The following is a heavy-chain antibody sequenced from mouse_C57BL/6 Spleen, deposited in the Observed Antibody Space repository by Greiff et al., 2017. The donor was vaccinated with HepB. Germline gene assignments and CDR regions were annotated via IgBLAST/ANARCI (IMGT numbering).Heavy chain of an antibody. CDR2: INPSTGGT. CDR1: GYSFTGYY. D-gene: IGHD1-1*01. Sequence: VQLKQSGPELVKPGASVKISCKASGYSFTGYYMNWVKQSPEKSLEWIGEINPSTGGTTYNQKFKAKATLTVDKSSSTAYMQLKSLTSEDSAVYYCARRDYYGSSYDYWGQGTTLTVSS. CDR3: ARRDYYGSSYDY. V-gene: IGHV1-42*01. J-gene: IGHJ2*01.